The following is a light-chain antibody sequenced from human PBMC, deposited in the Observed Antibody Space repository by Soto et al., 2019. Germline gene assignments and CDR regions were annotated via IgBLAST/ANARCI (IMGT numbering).Light chain of an antibody. Sequence: EIVLTQSPATLSLSPGERATLSCRASQSVSESLAWYQQKPGQAPRLLIYDVSYRATGIPVRFSGSGSGTDFTLTISSLQSEDFAVYYCQQYNNWPRTFGQGTKVDI. CDR2: DVS. V-gene: IGKV3-11*01. CDR3: QQYNNWPRT. CDR1: QSVSES. J-gene: IGKJ1*01.